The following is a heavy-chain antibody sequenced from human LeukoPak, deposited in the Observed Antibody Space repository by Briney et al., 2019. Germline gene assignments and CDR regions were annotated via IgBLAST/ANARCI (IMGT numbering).Heavy chain of an antibody. Sequence: PGGPLRLSCAASGFTFSSYSMNWVRQAPGKGLEWVSSISGSSSYIYYADSVKGRFTISRDNSKNTLYLQMNSLRAEDTAVYYCAKAETGYSGYVWGQETLVTVSS. J-gene: IGHJ4*02. V-gene: IGHV3-21*04. D-gene: IGHD5-12*01. CDR1: GFTFSSYS. CDR3: AKAETGYSGYV. CDR2: ISGSSSYI.